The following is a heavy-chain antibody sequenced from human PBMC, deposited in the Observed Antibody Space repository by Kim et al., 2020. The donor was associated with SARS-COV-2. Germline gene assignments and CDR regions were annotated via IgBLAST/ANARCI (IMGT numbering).Heavy chain of an antibody. Sequence: SETLSLTCTVSGGSISSSSYYWVWIRQPPGQGLEWIGRIYYSGSTYYNPSLKSRVTISVATSKNQFSLKLSSVTAADTAVYYCSRQGYSSSSEPWGKGTL. CDR2: IYYSGST. J-gene: IGHJ5*02. D-gene: IGHD6-13*01. CDR1: GGSISSSSYY. CDR3: SRQGYSSSSEP. V-gene: IGHV4-39*01.